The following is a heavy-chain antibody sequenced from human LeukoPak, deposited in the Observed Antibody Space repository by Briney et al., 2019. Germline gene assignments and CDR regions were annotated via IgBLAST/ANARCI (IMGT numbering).Heavy chain of an antibody. V-gene: IGHV3-23*01. CDR3: AKSPMVRLVATYWYFDL. J-gene: IGHJ2*01. Sequence: GSLRLSCAASGFTFSSYAMSWVRQAPGKGLEWVSAISGSGGSTYYADSVKGRFTISRDNSKNTLYLQMNSLRAEDTAVYYCAKSPMVRLVATYWYFDLWGRGTLVTVSS. CDR2: ISGSGGST. D-gene: IGHD4/OR15-4a*01. CDR1: GFTFSSYA.